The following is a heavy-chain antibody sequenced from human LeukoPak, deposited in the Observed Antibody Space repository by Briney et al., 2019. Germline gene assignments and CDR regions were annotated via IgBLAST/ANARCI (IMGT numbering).Heavy chain of an antibody. D-gene: IGHD3-10*01. CDR2: IYTSGST. Sequence: SDTLSLTCTVSGGSISSYYWSWIRQPPGKGLEWIGRIYTSGSTNYNPSLKSRVTMSVDTSQNQFSLKLSSVTAADTAVYYCARETVWFGSDYYYYGMDVRGQGTTVTVSS. V-gene: IGHV4-4*07. CDR1: GGSISSYY. CDR3: ARETVWFGSDYYYYGMDV. J-gene: IGHJ6*02.